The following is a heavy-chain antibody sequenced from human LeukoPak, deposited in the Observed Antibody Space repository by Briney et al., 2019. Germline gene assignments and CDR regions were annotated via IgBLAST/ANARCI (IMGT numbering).Heavy chain of an antibody. V-gene: IGHV3-30*04. D-gene: IGHD6-13*01. CDR1: GFTFSSYA. CDR2: ISYDGSNK. J-gene: IGHJ4*02. Sequence: PGRSLRLSCAASGFTFSSYAMHWDRQAPGKGLEWVAVISYDGSNKYYADSVKGRFTISRDNSKNTLYLQMNSLRAEDTAVYYCARPFIAAAGPFDYWGQGTLVTVSS. CDR3: ARPFIAAAGPFDY.